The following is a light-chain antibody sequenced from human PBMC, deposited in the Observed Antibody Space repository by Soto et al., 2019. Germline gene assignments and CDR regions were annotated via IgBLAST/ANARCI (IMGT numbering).Light chain of an antibody. CDR3: SSYTSSSHVV. CDR1: SSDVGGYNY. J-gene: IGLJ2*01. Sequence: QSALTQPASVSGSPGQSITISCTETSSDVGGYNYVSWYQQHPGKAPKLMIYDVSNRPSGVSNRFSGSKSGNTASLTISGLQAEDEADYYCSSYTSSSHVVFGGGTKVTVL. V-gene: IGLV2-14*01. CDR2: DVS.